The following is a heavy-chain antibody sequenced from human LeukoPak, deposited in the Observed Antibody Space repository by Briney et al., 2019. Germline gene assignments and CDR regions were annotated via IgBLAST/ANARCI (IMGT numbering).Heavy chain of an antibody. V-gene: IGHV3-15*01. Sequence: PGGSLRLSCAASGFTFSSYAMSWVRQAPGKGLEWVGRIKSKTDGGTTDYAAPMKGRFTISRDDSKNTLYLQMNSLKTEDTAVYYCTTFMPREQWLVLGGYFDYWGQGTLVTVSS. CDR2: IKSKTDGGTT. J-gene: IGHJ4*02. CDR3: TTFMPREQWLVLGGYFDY. CDR1: GFTFSSYA. D-gene: IGHD6-19*01.